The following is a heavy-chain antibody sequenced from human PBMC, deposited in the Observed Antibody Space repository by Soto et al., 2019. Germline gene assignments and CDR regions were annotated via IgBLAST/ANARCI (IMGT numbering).Heavy chain of an antibody. CDR3: ARRGITYYDFWSGYSPPSSSHYGMDV. V-gene: IGHV1-69*13. CDR2: IIPIFGTA. J-gene: IGHJ6*02. Sequence: ASVKVSCKASGGTFSSYAISWVRQAPGQGLEWMGGIIPIFGTANYAQKFQGRVTITADESTSTAYMELSSLRSEDTAVYYCARRGITYYDFWSGYSPPSSSHYGMDVWGQGTTVTVCS. CDR1: GGTFSSYA. D-gene: IGHD3-3*01.